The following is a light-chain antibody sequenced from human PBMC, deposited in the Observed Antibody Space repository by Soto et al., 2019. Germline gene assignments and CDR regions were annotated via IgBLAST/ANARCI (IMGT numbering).Light chain of an antibody. CDR1: RSDDGGYNF. Sequence: QSALTQHASVTGSPGQSITISCTGTRSDDGGYNFVSWYQQLPGEAPQRIISRVSNRPSGGSNRFSASKSVNTASLTISGPWSLEDGEYYGSTYTITTALVFGSGTKVTVL. CDR2: RVS. CDR3: STYTITTALV. V-gene: IGLV2-14*01. J-gene: IGLJ1*01.